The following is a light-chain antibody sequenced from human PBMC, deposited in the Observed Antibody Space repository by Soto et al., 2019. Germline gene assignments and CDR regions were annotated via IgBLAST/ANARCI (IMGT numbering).Light chain of an antibody. Sequence: DIQMTQSPSSLSASVGDRVTITCRASQNINNYLNWYQQKPGKAPKRLIYTAFSLQSGVPSRFSGSGSGTEFTLTISSLQPEDFATYYCLQHKSYPITFGQGTRLEIK. CDR1: QNINNY. J-gene: IGKJ5*01. V-gene: IGKV1-17*01. CDR3: LQHKSYPIT. CDR2: TAF.